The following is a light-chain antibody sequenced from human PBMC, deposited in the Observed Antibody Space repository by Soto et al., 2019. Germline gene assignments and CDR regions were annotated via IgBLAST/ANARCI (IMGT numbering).Light chain of an antibody. V-gene: IGKV3D-15*01. CDR3: QQYYNWPPWT. CDR1: ETIGSS. CDR2: GAS. Sequence: EIVMTQSPSTLSVSPGETATLSCRASETIGSSLAWYQQKPGQAPRLLISGASDRATDIPARFSGSGSETEFTLTISSLQSDDSAVYYCQQYYNWPPWTFGQGTKVEI. J-gene: IGKJ1*01.